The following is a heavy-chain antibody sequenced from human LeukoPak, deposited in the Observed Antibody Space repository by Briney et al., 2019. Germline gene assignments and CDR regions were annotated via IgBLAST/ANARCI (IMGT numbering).Heavy chain of an antibody. J-gene: IGHJ6*02. Sequence: PGRSLRLSCAASGFTFSSYGMHWVRQAPGKGPEWVAVISYDGSNKYYADSVKGRFTISRDNSKNTLYLQMNSLRAEDTAVYYCAKGALLWFQVHYYYYGMDVWGQGTTVTVSS. CDR3: AKGALLWFQVHYYYYGMDV. V-gene: IGHV3-30*18. D-gene: IGHD3-10*01. CDR2: ISYDGSNK. CDR1: GFTFSSYG.